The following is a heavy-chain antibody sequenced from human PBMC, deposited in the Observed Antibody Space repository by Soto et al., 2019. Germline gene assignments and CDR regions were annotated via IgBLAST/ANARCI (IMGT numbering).Heavy chain of an antibody. CDR2: ISYDGSKK. J-gene: IGHJ4*02. D-gene: IGHD3-16*01. V-gene: IGHV3-30*18. CDR1: GFSFSNNG. CDR3: AKDRVESGLGEIDY. Sequence: QVQLVESGGGVVQPGRSLRLSCAASGFSFSNNGMHWVRQAPGKGLEWVAIISYDGSKKYYVDSVKGRFTISRDNSKNTLYLQMNSLRVEDTAVYYCAKDRVESGLGEIDYWGQGTLVTVSS.